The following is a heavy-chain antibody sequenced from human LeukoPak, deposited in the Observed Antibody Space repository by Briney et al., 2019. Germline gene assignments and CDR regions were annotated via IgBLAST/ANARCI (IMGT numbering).Heavy chain of an antibody. CDR1: GFSFSSCW. J-gene: IGHJ4*02. Sequence: GGSLRLSCAASGFSFSSCWMHWVRQVPGKGLVWVSRINTDGTDTTYADSVKGRFTISRDNAKNTLYLQMNSLTVEDTAVYYCAKDLRYNAADYWGQGTLVTVSS. D-gene: IGHD1-14*01. CDR2: INTDGTDT. V-gene: IGHV3-74*01. CDR3: AKDLRYNAADY.